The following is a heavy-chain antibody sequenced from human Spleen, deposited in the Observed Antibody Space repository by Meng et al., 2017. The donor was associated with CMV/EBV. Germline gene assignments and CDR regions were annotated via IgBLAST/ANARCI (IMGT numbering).Heavy chain of an antibody. CDR2: ASAYNADT. J-gene: IGHJ5*02. CDR1: SYTFTTYG. D-gene: IGHD1-26*01. Sequence: ASSYTFTTYGIRWVRQAPVQGLEWMGWASAYNADTSYAQNLQGRVTMTTDTSTSTAYMELRGLTSDDTAVYYCARVLTVGATNWFDPWGQGTLVTVSS. CDR3: ARVLTVGATNWFDP. V-gene: IGHV1-18*01.